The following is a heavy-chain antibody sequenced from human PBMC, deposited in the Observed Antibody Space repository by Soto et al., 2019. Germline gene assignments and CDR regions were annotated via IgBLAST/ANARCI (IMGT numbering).Heavy chain of an antibody. D-gene: IGHD6-13*01. CDR3: ARGASRSSSWYSYYYYGMDV. Sequence: GASVKVSCKASGYTFTSYDINWVRRATGQGLEWMGWMNPNSGNTGYAQKFQGRVTMTRNTSISTAYMELSSLRSEDTAVYYCARGASRSSSWYSYYYYGMDVWGQGTTVTVSS. CDR1: GYTFTSYD. CDR2: MNPNSGNT. J-gene: IGHJ6*02. V-gene: IGHV1-8*01.